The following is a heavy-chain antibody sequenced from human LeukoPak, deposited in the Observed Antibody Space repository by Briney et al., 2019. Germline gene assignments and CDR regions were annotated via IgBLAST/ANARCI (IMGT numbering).Heavy chain of an antibody. J-gene: IGHJ4*02. V-gene: IGHV4-59*08. CDR1: GGSISTFH. CDR3: ARHRYCTSTSCTFYFDS. CDR2: NHNTGST. Sequence: PSETLSLTCTVSGGSISTFHWSWIRQPPGRGLEWIAFNHNTGSTNYNPSLNSRVTISIDTSKNQFSLKLTSVTAADTAVYYCARHRYCTSTSCTFYFDSWGQGRLVTVSS. D-gene: IGHD2-2*01.